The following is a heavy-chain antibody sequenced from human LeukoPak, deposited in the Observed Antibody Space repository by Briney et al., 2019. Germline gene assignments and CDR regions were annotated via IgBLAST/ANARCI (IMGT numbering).Heavy chain of an antibody. V-gene: IGHV3-21*01. Sequence: SGGSLRLSCAASGFTFSSYSMNWVRQAPGKGLEWVSSISSSSSYIYYADSVKGRFTISRDNAKNSLYLRMNSLRAEDTAVYYCARDEGYYDSSGYYLSDFDYWGQGTLVTVSS. CDR3: ARDEGYYDSSGYYLSDFDY. D-gene: IGHD3-22*01. CDR2: ISSSSSYI. CDR1: GFTFSSYS. J-gene: IGHJ4*02.